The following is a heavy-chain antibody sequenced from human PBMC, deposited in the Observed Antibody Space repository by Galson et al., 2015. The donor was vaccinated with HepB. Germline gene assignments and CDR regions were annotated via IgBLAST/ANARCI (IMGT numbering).Heavy chain of an antibody. CDR2: VMSGSGGA. D-gene: IGHD6-19*01. CDR1: GFTFSSYG. CDR3: AKCGVLSSGWCNYFDP. J-gene: IGHJ5*02. Sequence: SLRLSCAGAGFTFSSYGMIWVRQAPGKGLEWVSAVMSGSGGAFYADSVKGRFTISRDNSKNTLSLQMNSLGAEDTAVYYCAKCGVLSSGWCNYFDPWGQGTLVTVSS. V-gene: IGHV3-23*01.